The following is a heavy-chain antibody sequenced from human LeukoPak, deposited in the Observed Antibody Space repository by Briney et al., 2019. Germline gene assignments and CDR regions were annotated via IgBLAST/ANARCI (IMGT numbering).Heavy chain of an antibody. V-gene: IGHV4-34*01. CDR1: GGSFSSYY. CDR2: VNHSGST. CDR3: ARGTVTTWYYYYYYYMDV. J-gene: IGHJ6*03. Sequence: SETLSLTCAVYGGSFSSYYWSWIRQPPGKGLEWIGEVNHSGSTNYNPSLKSRVTISVDTSKNQFSLKLSSVTAADTAVYYCARGTVTTWYYYYYYYMDVWGKGTTVTVSS. D-gene: IGHD4-11*01.